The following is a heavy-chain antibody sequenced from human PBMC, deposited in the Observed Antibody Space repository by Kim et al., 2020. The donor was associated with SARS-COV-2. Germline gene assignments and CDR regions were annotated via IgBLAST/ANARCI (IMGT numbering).Heavy chain of an antibody. CDR3: AKMWWGGASNLTY. CDR1: GFNFNGYV. D-gene: IGHD2-21*01. V-gene: IGHV3-23*01. Sequence: GGSLRLSCAASGFNFNGYVMSWVRQAPGKGLEWVSAMSGRGGSTFYANSVKGGFTTPRDNSQNTLNLQMISLRAADPAVNYCAKMWWGGASNLTYWGRGT. J-gene: IGHJ4*02. CDR2: MSGRGGST.